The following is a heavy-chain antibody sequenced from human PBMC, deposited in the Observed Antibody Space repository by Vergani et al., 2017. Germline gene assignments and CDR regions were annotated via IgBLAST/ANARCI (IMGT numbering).Heavy chain of an antibody. V-gene: IGHV4-34*01. Sequence: QVQLQQWGAGLLKPSETLSLTCAVYGGSFSGYYWSWIRQPPGKGLEWIGEINHSGSTNYNPSLKSRVTITVDTSKNQLALKLSSVTAADTAVYYCAIKGRYYYMDVWGKGTTVTVSS. CDR2: INHSGST. J-gene: IGHJ6*03. CDR3: AIKGRYYYMDV. CDR1: GGSFSGYY.